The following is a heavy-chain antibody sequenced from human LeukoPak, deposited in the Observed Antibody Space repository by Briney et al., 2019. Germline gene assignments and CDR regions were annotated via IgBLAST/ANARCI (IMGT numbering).Heavy chain of an antibody. CDR3: AREGGPYRPLDY. CDR1: GGSITNTNY. Sequence: PSGTLSLTCGVSGGSITNTNYWTWIRQPPGKGLEWIGEVNLQGSTNYNPSLMGRVAISVDTSENHISLQLTSVTAADTAVYYCAREGGPYRPLDYSGQGTLVTVSS. V-gene: IGHV4-4*02. J-gene: IGHJ4*02. CDR2: VNLQGST.